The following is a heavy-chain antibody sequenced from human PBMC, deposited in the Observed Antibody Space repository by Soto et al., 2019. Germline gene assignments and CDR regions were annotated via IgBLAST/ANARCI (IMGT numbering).Heavy chain of an antibody. CDR1: GGSISSGGYY. V-gene: IGHV4-31*03. CDR3: ARDLVRDYGDYAGTTYYYYYMDV. D-gene: IGHD4-17*01. J-gene: IGHJ6*03. CDR2: IYYSGST. Sequence: KPSETLSLTCTVSGGSISSGGYYWSWIRQHPGKGLEWIGYIYYSGSTYYNPSLKSRVTISVDTSKNQFSLKLSSVTAADTAVYYCARDLVRDYGDYAGTTYYYYYMDVWGKGTTVTVSS.